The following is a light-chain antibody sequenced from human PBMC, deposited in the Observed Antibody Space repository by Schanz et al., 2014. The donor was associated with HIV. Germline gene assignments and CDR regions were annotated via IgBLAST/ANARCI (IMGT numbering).Light chain of an antibody. CDR2: DVS. V-gene: IGLV2-14*03. Sequence: QSALTQPASVSGSPGQSITISCTGTSSDVGSYNYVSWYQQHPGKAPKLMIYDVSNRPSGVPDRFSGSKSGNTASLTVSGLQAEDEADYFCSSYAGSIQLVFGGGTKLTVL. J-gene: IGLJ2*01. CDR3: SSYAGSIQLV. CDR1: SSDVGSYNY.